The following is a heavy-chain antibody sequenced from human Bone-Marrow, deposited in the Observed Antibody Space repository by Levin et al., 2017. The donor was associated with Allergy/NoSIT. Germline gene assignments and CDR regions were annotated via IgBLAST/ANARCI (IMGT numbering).Heavy chain of an antibody. D-gene: IGHD3-3*01. CDR1: GFTFSNYA. Sequence: LSGGSLRLSCATSGFTFSNYAMSWVRQAPGKGLEWVSAFCNSGDCRFYADSVRGRFTISRDNSRNILYLQMDSLRVEDTALYYCVKEYDFMTSYFSDLGDWGQGTRVTVSS. CDR2: FCNSGDCR. CDR3: VKEYDFMTSYFSDLGD. J-gene: IGHJ1*01. V-gene: IGHV3-23*01.